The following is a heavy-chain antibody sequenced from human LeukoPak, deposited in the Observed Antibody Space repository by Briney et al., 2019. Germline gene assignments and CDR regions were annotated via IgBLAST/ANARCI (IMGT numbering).Heavy chain of an antibody. J-gene: IGHJ3*02. D-gene: IGHD6-19*01. CDR3: ARRPPHSSGWYEGSLGAYDAFDI. Sequence: ASVTVSCTASGYTFTSYYMHWVRQAPGQGLEWMGWINPNSGGANYAQKFQGRVTMTRDTSISTAYMELSRLRSDDTAVYYCARRPPHSSGWYEGSLGAYDAFDIWGQGTMVTVSS. V-gene: IGHV1-2*02. CDR1: GYTFTSYY. CDR2: INPNSGGA.